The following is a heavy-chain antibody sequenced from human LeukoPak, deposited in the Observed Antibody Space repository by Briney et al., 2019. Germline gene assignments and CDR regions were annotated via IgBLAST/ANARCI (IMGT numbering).Heavy chain of an antibody. CDR3: ARDGYRIAAAGYNWFDP. CDR2: INAGNGNT. D-gene: IGHD6-13*01. CDR1: GYTFTSYA. J-gene: IGHJ5*02. V-gene: IGHV1-3*01. Sequence: ASVKVSCKASGYTFTSYAMHWVHQAPGQRLEWMGWINAGNGNTKYSQKFQGRVTITRDTSASTAYMELSSLRSEDTAVYYCARDGYRIAAAGYNWFDPWGQGTLVTVSS.